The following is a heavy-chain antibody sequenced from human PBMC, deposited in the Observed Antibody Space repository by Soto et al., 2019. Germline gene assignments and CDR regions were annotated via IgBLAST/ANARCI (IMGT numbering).Heavy chain of an antibody. J-gene: IGHJ6*03. Sequence: SETLSLTCAVSSGSISSSNWWSWVRQPPGKGLEWIGEIYHSGSTNYNPSLKSRVTISVDKSKNQFSLKLSSVTAADTAVYYCARAAAGTVGGKKNYYYYYYMDVWGKGTTVTVSS. D-gene: IGHD6-13*01. CDR1: SGSISSSNW. CDR2: IYHSGST. CDR3: ARAAAGTVGGKKNYYYYYYMDV. V-gene: IGHV4-4*02.